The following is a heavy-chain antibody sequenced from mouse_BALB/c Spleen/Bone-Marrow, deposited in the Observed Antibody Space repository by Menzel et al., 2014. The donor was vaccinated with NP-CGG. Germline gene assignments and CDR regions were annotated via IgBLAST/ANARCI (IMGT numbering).Heavy chain of an antibody. V-gene: IGHV4-1*02. CDR2: INPDSNTI. Sequence: EVKLMESGGGLVQPGGSLKLSCAASGFDFSRYWMSWVRQAPGKGLEWIGEINPDSNTINYTPSLKDKFIISRDNAKNTLYLQMSKVRSEDTALYYCARLGYYGSFAYWGQGTLFTVSA. CDR1: GFDFSRYW. D-gene: IGHD1-2*01. CDR3: ARLGYYGSFAY. J-gene: IGHJ3*01.